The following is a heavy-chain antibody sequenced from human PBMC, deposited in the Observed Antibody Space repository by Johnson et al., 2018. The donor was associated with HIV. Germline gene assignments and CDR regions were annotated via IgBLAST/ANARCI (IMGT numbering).Heavy chain of an antibody. J-gene: IGHJ3*02. CDR1: GFTFSSYA. V-gene: IGHV3-30*04. CDR2: ISYDGSNK. CDR3: ARDVLAAAGKGGLFDI. D-gene: IGHD6-13*01. Sequence: QVQLVESGGGVVQPGRSLRLSCAASGFTFSSYAMHWVRQAPGKGLEWVAVISYDGSNKFYADSVKGRFTISRDNSKNTLYLQMNSLRAEDTAVYYCARDVLAAAGKGGLFDIWGQGTMVTVSS.